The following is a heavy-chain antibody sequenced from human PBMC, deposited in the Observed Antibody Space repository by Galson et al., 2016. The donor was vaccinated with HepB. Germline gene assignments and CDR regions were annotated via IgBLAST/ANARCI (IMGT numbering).Heavy chain of an antibody. J-gene: IGHJ5*02. V-gene: IGHV3-23*01. Sequence: SLRLSCAASGFTFTNYAMMWVRQAPGKGLQWVSGIGGSGNKTYYADAVKGRFTISRDNSKNTLYLQMNSLKADATAVYYCSKDRLGVTWGQGTLVTVS. CDR1: GFTFTNYA. D-gene: IGHD3-16*01. CDR2: IGGSGNKT. CDR3: SKDRLGVT.